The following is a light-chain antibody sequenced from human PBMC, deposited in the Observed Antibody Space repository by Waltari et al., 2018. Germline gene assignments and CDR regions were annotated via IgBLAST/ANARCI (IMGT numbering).Light chain of an antibody. CDR1: SSNVGSNT. Sequence: QSVLPPPPSSPGTPGPRVTISCSGRSSNVGSNTVSWYQQLPGTAPKLLTYNTHQRPSGVPDRFSGSKSGTSASLAISGLQSEDEADYYCATWDDSLNGPVFGGGTKLTVL. J-gene: IGLJ2*01. CDR3: ATWDDSLNGPV. V-gene: IGLV1-44*01. CDR2: NTH.